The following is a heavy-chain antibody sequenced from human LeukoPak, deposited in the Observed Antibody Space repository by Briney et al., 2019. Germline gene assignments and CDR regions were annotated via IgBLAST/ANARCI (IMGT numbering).Heavy chain of an antibody. CDR1: GGSFSDYP. J-gene: IGHJ3*01. D-gene: IGHD3-3*02. Sequence: SVKVSCKASGGSFSDYPINWVCQAPGQGLEWLGGIIPKYSASNYAQAFQGRVTITADESTNTVYMEMSGLRPDDAAVYYCVRPDRIFGVPAAFDAWGQGTLVAVSS. CDR2: IIPKYSAS. V-gene: IGHV1-69*13. CDR3: VRPDRIFGVPAAFDA.